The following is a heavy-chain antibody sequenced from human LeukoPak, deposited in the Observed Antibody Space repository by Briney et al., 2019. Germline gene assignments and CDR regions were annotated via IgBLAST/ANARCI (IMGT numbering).Heavy chain of an antibody. D-gene: IGHD3-9*01. V-gene: IGHV3-66*01. CDR3: ARGGGYFDWPPDAFDI. J-gene: IGHJ3*02. Sequence: GGSLRPSCAASGFTFSNAWISWVRQAPGKGLEWVSVIYSGGSTYYADSVKGRFTISRDNSKNTLYLQMNSLRAEDTAVYYCARGGGYFDWPPDAFDIWGQGTMVTVSS. CDR1: GFTFSNAW. CDR2: IYSGGST.